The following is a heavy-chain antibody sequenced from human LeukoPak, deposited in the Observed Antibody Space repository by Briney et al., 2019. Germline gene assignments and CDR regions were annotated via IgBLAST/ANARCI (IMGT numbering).Heavy chain of an antibody. J-gene: IGHJ4*02. CDR1: GYTFTSYD. V-gene: IGHV1-8*01. CDR3: ARGNWDDPTHEGEIFDY. Sequence: ASVKVSCKASGYTFTSYDINWVRQATGQGLEWMGWMNPNSGNTGYAQKFQGRVTMTRNTSISTAYMELSSLRSEDTAVYYCARGNWDDPTHEGEIFDYWGQGTLVTVSS. D-gene: IGHD1-1*01. CDR2: MNPNSGNT.